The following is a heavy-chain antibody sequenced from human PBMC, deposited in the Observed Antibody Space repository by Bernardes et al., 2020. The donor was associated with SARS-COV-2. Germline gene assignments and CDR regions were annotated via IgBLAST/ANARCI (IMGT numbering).Heavy chain of an antibody. V-gene: IGHV3-15*01. Sequence: GGSLRLSCAASGFTFTNAFMTWVRQAPGKGLEWVGRIRTKSQGGTTDYRAPVQGRFTISRDDSTNTLYLQMNSLKTEDTDVYYCNTWVAVATGVLDIWGRGTMVTVSS. CDR3: NTWVAVATGVLDI. CDR2: IRTKSQGGTT. J-gene: IGHJ3*02. CDR1: GFTFTNAF. D-gene: IGHD6-19*01.